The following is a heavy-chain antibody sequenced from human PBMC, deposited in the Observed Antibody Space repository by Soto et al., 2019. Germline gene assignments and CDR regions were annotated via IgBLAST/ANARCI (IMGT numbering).Heavy chain of an antibody. CDR2: INHSGST. J-gene: IGHJ1*01. V-gene: IGHV4-34*01. CDR1: GGSFSGYY. Sequence: QVQLQQWGAGLLKPSETLSLTCAVYGGSFSGYYWSWIRQPPGKGLEWIGEINHSGSTNYNPSLKSRVTISVDTSKNQFSLKLSSVTAADTAVYYCARGYCSGGSCYEYFQHLGQGTLVTVSS. D-gene: IGHD2-15*01. CDR3: ARGYCSGGSCYEYFQH.